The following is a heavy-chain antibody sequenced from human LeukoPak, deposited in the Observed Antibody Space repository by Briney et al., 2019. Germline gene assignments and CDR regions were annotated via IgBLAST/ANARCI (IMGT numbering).Heavy chain of an antibody. CDR3: VLYGDSQFDY. CDR1: GFTFSSYA. Sequence: PGGSLRLSCAASGFTFSSYAMHWVRQVPGKGLEWVAVISYDGSNKYYADSVKGRFTISRDNSKNTLYLQMNSLRAEDTAVYYCVLYGDSQFDYWGQGTLVTVSS. J-gene: IGHJ4*02. V-gene: IGHV3-30-3*01. CDR2: ISYDGSNK. D-gene: IGHD4-17*01.